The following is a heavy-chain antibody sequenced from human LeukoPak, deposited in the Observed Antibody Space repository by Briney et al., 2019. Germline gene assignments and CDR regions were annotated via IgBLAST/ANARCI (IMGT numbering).Heavy chain of an antibody. CDR3: ARLGYSSGWY. V-gene: IGHV4-34*01. CDR1: GGSFSGYY. CDR2: INHSGST. J-gene: IGHJ4*02. D-gene: IGHD6-19*01. Sequence: SETLSLTCAVYGGSFSGYYWSWIRQPPGKGLEWIGEINHSGSTNYNPSLKSRVTISVDTSKNQFSLKLSSVTAADTAVYFCARLGYSSGWYWGQGTLVTVSS.